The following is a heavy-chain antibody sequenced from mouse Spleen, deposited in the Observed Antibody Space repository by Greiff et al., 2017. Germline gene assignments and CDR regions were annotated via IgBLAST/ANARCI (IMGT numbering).Heavy chain of an antibody. CDR3: TRGANYGGDWYFDV. CDR2: IRNKANNHAT. D-gene: IGHD1-1*01. V-gene: IGHV6-6*01. Sequence: EVKVVESGGGLVQPGGSMKLSCAASGFTFSDAWMDWVRQSPEKGLEWVAEIRNKANNHATYYAESVKGRFTISRDDSKSSVYLQMNSLRAEDTGIYYCTRGANYGGDWYFDVWGAGTTVTVSS. CDR1: GFTFSDAW. J-gene: IGHJ1*01.